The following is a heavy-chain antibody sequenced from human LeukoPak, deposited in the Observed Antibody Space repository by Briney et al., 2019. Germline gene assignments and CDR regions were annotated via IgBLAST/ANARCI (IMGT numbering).Heavy chain of an antibody. J-gene: IGHJ3*02. D-gene: IGHD6-19*01. CDR2: ISSSSSTI. Sequence: GGSLRLSCAASGFTIRSHSMNWVRQAPGKGLEWVSYISSSSSTIYYADSVKGRFTISRDNAKNSLYLQMNSLRAEDTAVYYCARGSSGAFDIWGQGTMVTVSS. CDR1: GFTIRSHS. CDR3: ARGSSGAFDI. V-gene: IGHV3-48*04.